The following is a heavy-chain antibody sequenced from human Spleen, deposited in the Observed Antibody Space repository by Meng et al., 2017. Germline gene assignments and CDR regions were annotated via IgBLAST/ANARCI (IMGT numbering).Heavy chain of an antibody. CDR1: GYTFTSYD. D-gene: IGHD4-11*01. J-gene: IGHJ4*02. CDR3: VRGQSPGHFDY. V-gene: IGHV1-8*01. Sequence: QVQLMQSGAEVKKPGASLKVSCKASGYTFTSYDINWVRQVTGLGLEWMGWMNPNSGNTGYAQKFQGRVTMTKNTSIPTAYMELSSLRSDDTAVYYCVRGQSPGHFDYLGQGILVTVSS. CDR2: MNPNSGNT.